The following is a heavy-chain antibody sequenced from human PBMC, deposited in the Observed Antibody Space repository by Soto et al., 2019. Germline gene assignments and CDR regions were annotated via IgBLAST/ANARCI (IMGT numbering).Heavy chain of an antibody. D-gene: IGHD5-12*01. CDR3: ARGGGGGLQLTPGFDY. Sequence: QVQLVQSGAEVKKPGSSVKVSCKASGGTFSSYAISWVRQAPGQGLEWMGGIIPIFGTANYAQKFQGRVTITADESTSTAYMELSSLRSEDSAVYYCARGGGGGLQLTPGFDYWGQGTLVTVSS. J-gene: IGHJ4*02. V-gene: IGHV1-69*01. CDR1: GGTFSSYA. CDR2: IIPIFGTA.